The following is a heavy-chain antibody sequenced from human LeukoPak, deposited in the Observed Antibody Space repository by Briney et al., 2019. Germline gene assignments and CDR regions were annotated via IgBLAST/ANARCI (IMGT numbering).Heavy chain of an antibody. CDR3: ANVDTAMGVFDY. V-gene: IGHV1-18*01. D-gene: IGHD5-18*01. CDR1: GYTFTSYG. J-gene: IGHJ4*02. CDR2: ISAYNGNT. Sequence: ASVKVSCKASGYTFTSYGISWVRQAPGQGLEWMGWISAYNGNTNYAQKLQGRVTMTTDTSTSTAHMELRSLRSDDTAVYYCANVDTAMGVFDYWGQGTLVTVSS.